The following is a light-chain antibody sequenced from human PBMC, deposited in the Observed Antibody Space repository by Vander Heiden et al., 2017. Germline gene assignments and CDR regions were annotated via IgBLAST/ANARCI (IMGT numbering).Light chain of an antibody. Sequence: SYELTHAPSVSVSPGQTASITCSGDKLGDKYACWYQPNPGQLSFLVIYQASKPPSGIPARVSGSNYVTTATLTISGTQALDEDDYYCQACDASFGGGTKLTVL. CDR1: KLGDKY. J-gene: IGLJ2*01. V-gene: IGLV3-1*01. CDR3: QACDAS. CDR2: QAS.